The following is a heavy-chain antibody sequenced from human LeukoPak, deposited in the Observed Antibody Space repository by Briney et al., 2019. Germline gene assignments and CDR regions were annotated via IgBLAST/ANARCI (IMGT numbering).Heavy chain of an antibody. J-gene: IGHJ4*02. CDR2: LNPNTGHA. CDR3: AKDRDGADRIVL. Sequence: ASVKVSCKVVAYDFTGYHIHWVRQAPGQGPEWMGRLNPNTGHAVYASKFQGRVTITRDTSSNTAYMEVTRLTSDDTALYYCAKDRDGADRIVLWGQGTLVTVSS. D-gene: IGHD5-24*01. CDR1: AYDFTGYH. V-gene: IGHV1-2*06.